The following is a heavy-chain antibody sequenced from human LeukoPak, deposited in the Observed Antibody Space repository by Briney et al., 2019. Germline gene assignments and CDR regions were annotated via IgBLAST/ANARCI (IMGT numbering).Heavy chain of an antibody. CDR1: GYSFTGYY. J-gene: IGHJ4*02. V-gene: IGHV1-2*02. D-gene: IGHD4-17*01. CDR3: ARSSGDYGEI. Sequence: ASVKVSCKASGYSFTGYYMNWVRQAPGQGLEWMGWINPNSGGTSYAQNFQGRVTMTRDTSISTAYMELSSLRSDDTAVYYCARSSGDYGEIWGQGTLVTVSS. CDR2: INPNSGGT.